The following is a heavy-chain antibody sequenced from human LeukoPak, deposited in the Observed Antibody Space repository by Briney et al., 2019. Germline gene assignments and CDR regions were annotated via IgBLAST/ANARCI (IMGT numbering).Heavy chain of an antibody. J-gene: IGHJ6*02. CDR2: INHSGST. V-gene: IGHV4-34*01. D-gene: IGHD3-22*01. CDR1: GGSFSGYY. Sequence: SETLSLTCAVYGGSFSGYYWSWIRQPPGKGLEWIGEINHSGSTNYNPSLKSRVTISVDTSKNQFSLKLSSVTAADTAVYYCVRGKVVVVITGYYYYYGMDVWGLGTTVTVSS. CDR3: VRGKVVVVITGYYYYYGMDV.